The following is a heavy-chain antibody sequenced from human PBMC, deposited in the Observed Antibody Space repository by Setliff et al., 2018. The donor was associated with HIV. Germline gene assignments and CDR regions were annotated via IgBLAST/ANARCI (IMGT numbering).Heavy chain of an antibody. D-gene: IGHD2-8*01. J-gene: IGHJ3*02. CDR2: ILYGGNT. CDR3: ARPTTGVGGGAAFDI. V-gene: IGHV4-39*02. CDR1: GGSVSSRGYY. Sequence: SETLSLTCTVSGGSVSSRGYYWGWIRQPPGKGPEWIANILYGGNTYYNPSLKSRVTISVDTSKNHFSLKLNSVTAAGTAVYFCARPTTGVGGGAAFDIWGQGTMVTVSS.